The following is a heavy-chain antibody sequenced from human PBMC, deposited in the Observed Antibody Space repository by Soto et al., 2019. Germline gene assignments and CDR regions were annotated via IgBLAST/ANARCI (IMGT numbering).Heavy chain of an antibody. CDR2: ISGGGGTT. J-gene: IGHJ5*02. Sequence: GVSLRLSCAASEFTFSSYAMNWVRQAPGKGLEWVSVISGGGGTTYYADSVKGRFRISRDNSKNTLYLQMNSLRAEDTAVYYCAKTANGLYNWFDPWGQGTLVTVSS. CDR1: EFTFSSYA. CDR3: AKTANGLYNWFDP. D-gene: IGHD2-8*01. V-gene: IGHV3-23*01.